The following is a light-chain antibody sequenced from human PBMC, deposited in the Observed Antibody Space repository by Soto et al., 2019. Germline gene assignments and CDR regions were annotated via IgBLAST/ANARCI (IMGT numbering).Light chain of an antibody. Sequence: DIGMSQSPDSLAVSMGDRATINCKSSQSVLYSSNNKNYLAWYQQKPGQPTKLLIYWASTRESGVPDRFSGSGSGTDFNLTIRCLHAEDVAVYNCKQYYSSLLRMFGQGTKVDI. CDR3: KQYYSSLLRM. V-gene: IGKV4-1*01. J-gene: IGKJ1*01. CDR1: QSVLYSSNNKNY. CDR2: WAS.